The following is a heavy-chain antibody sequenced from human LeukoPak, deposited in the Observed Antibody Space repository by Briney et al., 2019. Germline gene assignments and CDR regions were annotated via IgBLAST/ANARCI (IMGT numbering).Heavy chain of an antibody. V-gene: IGHV3-23*01. CDR1: GFTLTNHG. J-gene: IGHJ4*02. CDR2: ITGTGGK. D-gene: IGHD2-15*01. CDR3: AKDYCRDGNCPFPFLGS. Sequence: GGSLRLSCAVSGFTLTNHGVSWVRQAPGKGLEWVSLITGTGGKYYGDSVKGRFVLSRDNFKNTVYMQMSSLRAEDTATYYCAKDYCRDGNCPFPFLGSWGQGTLVTVSS.